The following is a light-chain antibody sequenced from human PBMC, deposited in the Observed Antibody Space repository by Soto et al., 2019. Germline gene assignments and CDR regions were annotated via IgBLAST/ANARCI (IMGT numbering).Light chain of an antibody. CDR3: QQYYTSSIT. Sequence: IVMTQSPDSLAVSLGERATINCRSSQSVLYSSNKKNYLAWYQQKPVQSPNLLIYGAYSRESGVPDRFTGSGTGTDFILSIGGLQAEDVAVYYCQQYYTSSITFGQGTRLEIK. J-gene: IGKJ5*01. CDR1: QSVLYSSNKKNY. V-gene: IGKV4-1*01. CDR2: GAY.